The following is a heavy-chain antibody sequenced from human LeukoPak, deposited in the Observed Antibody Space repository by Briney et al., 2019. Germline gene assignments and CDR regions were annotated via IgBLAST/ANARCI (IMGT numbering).Heavy chain of an antibody. J-gene: IGHJ4*02. V-gene: IGHV1-18*01. Sequence: GASVKVSCKASGYTFTSYGISWVRQAPGQGLEWMGWISAYNGNTNYAQKFQGRVTITADKSTSTAYMELSSLRSEDTAVYYCARSGYGGLHDYWGQGTLVTVSS. CDR1: GYTFTSYG. CDR2: ISAYNGNT. CDR3: ARSGYGGLHDY. D-gene: IGHD4-23*01.